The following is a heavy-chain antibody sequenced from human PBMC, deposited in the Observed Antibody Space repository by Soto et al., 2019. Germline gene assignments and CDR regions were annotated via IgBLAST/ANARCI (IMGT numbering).Heavy chain of an antibody. Sequence: SETLSLTCTVSGGSVSSGSYYWSWIRQPPGKGLEWIGYIYYSGSTNYNPSLKSRVTISVDTSKNQFSLKLSSVTAADTAVYYCARDYYYYYGMDVWGQGTTVTVSS. CDR3: ARDYYYYYGMDV. J-gene: IGHJ6*02. CDR2: IYYSGST. V-gene: IGHV4-61*01. CDR1: GGSVSSGSYY.